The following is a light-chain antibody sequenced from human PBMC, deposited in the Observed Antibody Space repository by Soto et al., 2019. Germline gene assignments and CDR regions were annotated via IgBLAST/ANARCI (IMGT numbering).Light chain of an antibody. Sequence: DSPMNQSPSSLSASVGDRVTITCRASQSISSYLNWYQQKPGKAPKLLIYAASSLQSGVPSRFSGSGSGTDFTLTISSLQPEDFATYYCQQSYSTPITFGQGTRLEIK. CDR1: QSISSY. V-gene: IGKV1-39*01. CDR2: AAS. J-gene: IGKJ5*01. CDR3: QQSYSTPIT.